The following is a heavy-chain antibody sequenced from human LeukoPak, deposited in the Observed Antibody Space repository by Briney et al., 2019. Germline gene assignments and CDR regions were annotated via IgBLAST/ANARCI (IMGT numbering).Heavy chain of an antibody. D-gene: IGHD5-12*01. CDR2: IYYSGST. J-gene: IGHJ5*02. Sequence: SETLSLTCTVSGGSISSGGYYWSWIRQHPGKGLEWIGYIYYSGSTYYNPSLKSRVTISVDTSKNQFSLKLSSVTAADTAVYYCARDLGSSGYDSYWSDPWGQGTLVTVSS. CDR3: ARDLGSSGYDSYWSDP. V-gene: IGHV4-31*03. CDR1: GGSISSGGYY.